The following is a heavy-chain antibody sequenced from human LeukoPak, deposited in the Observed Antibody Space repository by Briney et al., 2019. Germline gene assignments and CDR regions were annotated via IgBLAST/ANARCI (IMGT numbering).Heavy chain of an antibody. CDR1: GFTFSSYA. CDR2: ISSNGGST. V-gene: IGHV3-64D*09. D-gene: IGHD3-22*01. Sequence: GGSLRLSCSASGFTFSSYAMHWVRQAPGKGLEYVSAISSNGGSTYYADSVKGRFTISRDNSKNTLYLQMSSLRAEDTAVYYCVKSGIKGYYYDSSGYYWGQGTLVTASS. CDR3: VKSGIKGYYYDSSGYY. J-gene: IGHJ4*02.